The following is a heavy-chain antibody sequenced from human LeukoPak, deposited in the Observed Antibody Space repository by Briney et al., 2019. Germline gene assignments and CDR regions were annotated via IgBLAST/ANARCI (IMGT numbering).Heavy chain of an antibody. J-gene: IGHJ4*02. CDR1: GFTFSTYW. CDR2: TNTDGSST. Sequence: GGSLRLSCAASGFTFSTYWMHWVRQAPGKGLVWVSRTNTDGSSTSYADSMKGRFTISRDNAKNTLYLQMNSLRADDTAVYYCARGGLEPVDYWGQGTLVTVSS. D-gene: IGHD1-1*01. V-gene: IGHV3-74*01. CDR3: ARGGLEPVDY.